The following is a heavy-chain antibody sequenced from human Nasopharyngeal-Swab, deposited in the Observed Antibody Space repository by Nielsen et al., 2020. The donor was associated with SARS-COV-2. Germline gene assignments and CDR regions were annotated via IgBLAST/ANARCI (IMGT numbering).Heavy chain of an antibody. CDR1: GFTFSNYW. CDR2: INLDGSTT. Sequence: GGTLRLSCAASGFTFSNYWMHWVRQAPGKGLVWVSRINLDGSTTSYADSVRGRFTISRDNSKNTLYLQMNSLRAEATAVYYCARPTYGDYEEYYFDYWGQGTLVTVSS. J-gene: IGHJ4*02. D-gene: IGHD4-17*01. CDR3: ARPTYGDYEEYYFDY. V-gene: IGHV3-74*01.